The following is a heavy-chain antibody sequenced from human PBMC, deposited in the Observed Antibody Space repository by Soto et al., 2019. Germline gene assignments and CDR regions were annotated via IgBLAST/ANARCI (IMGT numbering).Heavy chain of an antibody. CDR1: GFTFSSYA. V-gene: IGHV3-30-3*01. J-gene: IGHJ6*02. CDR2: ISYDGSNK. Sequence: VQLVESGGGVVQSGRSLRLSCEASGFTFSSYAMHWVRQAPGKGLEWLVVISYDGSNKYYADSVKGRFTISRDNSKNILFLQMNRLRPEDTAIYYCEREVKSIQIWLGMDVWGHGTTVTVSS. CDR3: EREVKSIQIWLGMDV. D-gene: IGHD5-18*01.